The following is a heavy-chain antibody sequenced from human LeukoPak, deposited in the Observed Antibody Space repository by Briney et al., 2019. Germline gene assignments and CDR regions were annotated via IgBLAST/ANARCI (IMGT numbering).Heavy chain of an antibody. D-gene: IGHD4-23*01. CDR3: ARDPRYYGGNSADY. Sequence: PGGSLRLSCAASGFTFSTYAMTWVRQAPGKGLEWVSVISGSGGSTYYADSVKGRFTISRDNAKNSLYLQMNSLRAEDTAVYYCARDPRYYGGNSADYWGQGTLVTVSS. CDR1: GFTFSTYA. V-gene: IGHV3-23*01. J-gene: IGHJ4*02. CDR2: ISGSGGST.